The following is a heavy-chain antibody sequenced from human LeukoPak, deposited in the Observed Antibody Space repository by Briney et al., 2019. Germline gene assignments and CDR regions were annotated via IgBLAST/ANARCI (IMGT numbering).Heavy chain of an antibody. CDR2: INPTSGGT. V-gene: IGHV1-2*02. Sequence: ASVKVFCKASGYTFTGYYMHWVRQAPGQGLEWMGWINPTSGGTNYAQKFQGRVTMTRDTSISTAYMELSRLRSDDTAVYYCARVAGGSSWYGLGFDPWGQGTLVTVSS. CDR1: GYTFTGYY. CDR3: ARVAGGSSWYGLGFDP. J-gene: IGHJ5*02. D-gene: IGHD6-13*01.